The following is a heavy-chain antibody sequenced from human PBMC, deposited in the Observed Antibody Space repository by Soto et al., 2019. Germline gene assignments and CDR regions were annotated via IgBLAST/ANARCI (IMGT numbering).Heavy chain of an antibody. D-gene: IGHD1-26*01. J-gene: IGHJ5*02. CDR3: AKNQGVELVPLATVDWFDP. V-gene: IGHV3-23*01. CDR1: GFIFENFG. CDR2: ISGSGFKK. Sequence: GGSLRLSCAASGFIFENFGMSWVRQAPGKGLEWISSISGSGFKKYYADSVKGRFTISRDNSKSTVYLELNNLSTEDTAVYHCAKNQGVELVPLATVDWFDPWGQGSVVTVS.